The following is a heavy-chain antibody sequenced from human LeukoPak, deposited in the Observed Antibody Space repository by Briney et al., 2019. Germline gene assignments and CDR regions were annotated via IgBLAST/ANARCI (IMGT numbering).Heavy chain of an antibody. V-gene: IGHV3-7*03. D-gene: IGHD5-12*01. Sequence: TGGSLRLSCAASGFSFSNYWMSWVRQAPGKGLEWVANIKEDGFVKYYVDSVKGRFTISRDNSKNTLHLQMNSLRAEDTAVYYCAKEVPGPLWLPYFDYWGQGTLVTVSS. CDR2: IKEDGFVK. J-gene: IGHJ4*02. CDR1: GFSFSNYW. CDR3: AKEVPGPLWLPYFDY.